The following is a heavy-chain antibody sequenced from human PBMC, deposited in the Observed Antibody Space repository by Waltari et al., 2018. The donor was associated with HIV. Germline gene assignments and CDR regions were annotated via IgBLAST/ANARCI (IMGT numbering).Heavy chain of an antibody. D-gene: IGHD2-2*01. CDR1: GFTFSSYG. J-gene: IGHJ4*02. CDR3: AKDPRIDCSSTSCYEGYFDY. V-gene: IGHV3-30*18. Sequence: QVQLVESGGGVVQPGRSLRLSCAASGFTFSSYGMHWVRQATGKGPAWVAVISYDGSNKYYADSVKGRFTISRDNSKNTLYLQMNSLRAEDTAVYYCAKDPRIDCSSTSCYEGYFDYWGQGTLVTVSS. CDR2: ISYDGSNK.